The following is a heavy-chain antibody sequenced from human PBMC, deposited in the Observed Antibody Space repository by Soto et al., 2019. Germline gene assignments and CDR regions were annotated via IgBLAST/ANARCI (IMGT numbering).Heavy chain of an antibody. CDR2: IYPGDSDT. D-gene: IGHD4-17*01. V-gene: IGHV5-51*01. CDR1: GYSFTSYW. CDR3: ARQQAGLDGYYYYYGMDV. Sequence: GESLKISCKGSGYSFTSYWIGWVRQMPGKGLEWMGIIYPGDSDTRYSPSFQGQVTISADKSISTAYLQWSSLKASDTAMYYCARQQAGLDGYYYYYGMDVWGQGTTVTVSS. J-gene: IGHJ6*02.